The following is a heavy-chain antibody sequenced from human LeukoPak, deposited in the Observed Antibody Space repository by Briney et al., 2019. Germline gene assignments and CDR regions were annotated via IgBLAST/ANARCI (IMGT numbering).Heavy chain of an antibody. Sequence: SQTLSLTCAISGDSVSSNSAAWNWIRQSPSRGLEWLGRTYYRSKWYNDYAVSVKSRITIKPDTSKNQFSLQLNSVTPEDTAVYYCARETYTAVGTAGLDPWGQGTLVTVSS. CDR1: GDSVSSNSAA. CDR3: ARETYTAVGTAGLDP. CDR2: TYYRSKWYN. J-gene: IGHJ5*02. V-gene: IGHV6-1*01. D-gene: IGHD6-13*01.